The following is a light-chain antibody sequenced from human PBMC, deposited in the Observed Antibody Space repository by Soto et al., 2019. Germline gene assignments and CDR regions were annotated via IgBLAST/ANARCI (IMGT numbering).Light chain of an antibody. V-gene: IGLV2-23*01. J-gene: IGLJ1*01. CDR1: SSDVGSYNL. Sequence: QSVLTQPASVSGSPGQSITISCTGTSSDVGSYNLVSWYQLHPGKAPKLMIYEGSKRPSGVSNRFSGSKSGYTASLTISGLHAEDEADYCCCSYAGSSTYVFGTGTKFTVL. CDR2: EGS. CDR3: CSYAGSSTYV.